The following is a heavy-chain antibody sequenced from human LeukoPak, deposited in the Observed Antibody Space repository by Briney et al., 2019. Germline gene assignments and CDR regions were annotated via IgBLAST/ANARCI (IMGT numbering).Heavy chain of an antibody. CDR3: AKAVYIAAAGYNWFDP. J-gene: IGHJ5*02. CDR2: ISGSGTNT. Sequence: GGSLRLSCAASGFTFSSYTMNWVRQAPGRGLEWVSGISGSGTNTYYADSVKGRFTISRDNSKNTLYLQMNSLRAEDTAVYYCAKAVYIAAAGYNWFDPWGQGTLVTVSS. CDR1: GFTFSSYT. V-gene: IGHV3-23*01. D-gene: IGHD6-13*01.